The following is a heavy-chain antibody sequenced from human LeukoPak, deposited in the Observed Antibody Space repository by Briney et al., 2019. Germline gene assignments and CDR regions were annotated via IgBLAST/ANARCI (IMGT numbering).Heavy chain of an antibody. D-gene: IGHD3-3*01. Sequence: GGSLRLSCAASGFTFSSNELNWVRQAPGKGLEWVSYISGSGSTIYYADSVKGRFTISRDSAKNSLYPQMNSLRAEDTATYYCYYAGYWGQGTLVTVSS. CDR3: YYAGY. CDR2: ISGSGSTI. J-gene: IGHJ4*02. CDR1: GFTFSSNE. V-gene: IGHV3-48*03.